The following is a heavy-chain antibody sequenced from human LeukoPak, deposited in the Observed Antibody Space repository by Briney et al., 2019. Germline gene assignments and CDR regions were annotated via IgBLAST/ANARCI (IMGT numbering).Heavy chain of an antibody. CDR1: GFTFSSYG. D-gene: IGHD1-26*01. J-gene: IGHJ4*02. Sequence: GGSLRLSCAASGFTFSSYGLHWVRQAPGKGLEWVAVISYDGSNKNYADSVKGRFTISRDNSKNTLYLQMNSLRVEDTAVYYCAKIPEGGTAGTYFDYWGQGTLVTVSS. V-gene: IGHV3-30*18. CDR3: AKIPEGGTAGTYFDY. CDR2: ISYDGSNK.